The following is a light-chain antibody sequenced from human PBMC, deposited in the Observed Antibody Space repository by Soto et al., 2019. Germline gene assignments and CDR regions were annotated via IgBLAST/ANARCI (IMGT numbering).Light chain of an antibody. V-gene: IGKV3-20*01. CDR3: QQYGSSSWT. CDR2: GAS. CDR1: QSFRGL. J-gene: IGKJ1*01. Sequence: EVVLTQSPVTLSLSSGERATLSCRASQSFRGLLAWYQQKPGQAPRLLIYGASSRATGIPDRFSGSGSGTDLTLTISRLEPEDFAVYYCQQYGSSSWTFGQGTKVDIK.